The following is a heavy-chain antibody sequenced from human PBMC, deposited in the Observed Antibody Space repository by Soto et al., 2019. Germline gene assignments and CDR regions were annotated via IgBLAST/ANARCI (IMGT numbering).Heavy chain of an antibody. V-gene: IGHV1-69*13. J-gene: IGHJ4*02. CDR1: GGTFSSSS. Sequence: GASVKVSCKAPGGTFSSSSISWVRQAPGQGLEWMGGIIPIFGTAKYEQKFQGRVTITADESTSTAYMELSSLRSEDTAVYYCARGYPETTVTDDFDYWGQGTLVTVSS. CDR3: ARGYPETTVTDDFDY. CDR2: IIPIFGTA. D-gene: IGHD4-17*01.